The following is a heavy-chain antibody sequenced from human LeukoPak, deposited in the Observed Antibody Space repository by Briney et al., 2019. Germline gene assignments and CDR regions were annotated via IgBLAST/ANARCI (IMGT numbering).Heavy chain of an antibody. CDR1: GFTFSSYS. CDR2: ISSSSSYI. Sequence: GGSLRLSCAASGFTFSSYSMNWVRQAPGKGLEWVSSISSSSSYIYYADSVKGRFTISRDTAKNSLYLQMNSLRAEDTAVYYCAARGYSYGNAFDIWGQGTMVTVSS. D-gene: IGHD5-18*01. CDR3: AARGYSYGNAFDI. V-gene: IGHV3-21*01. J-gene: IGHJ3*02.